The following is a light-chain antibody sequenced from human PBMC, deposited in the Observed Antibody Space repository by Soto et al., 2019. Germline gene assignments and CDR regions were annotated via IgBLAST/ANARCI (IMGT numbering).Light chain of an antibody. CDR3: QQYNNWPPWT. J-gene: IGKJ1*01. V-gene: IGKV3-15*01. CDR1: QSVSSN. Sequence: ILMTQSPATLSVPPGERAALSCRASQSVSSNLAWYQQKPGQAPRLLIYGASTRATGIPARFSGSGSGTEFTLTISSLQSEDFAVYYCQQYNNWPPWTFGQGTKVAIK. CDR2: GAS.